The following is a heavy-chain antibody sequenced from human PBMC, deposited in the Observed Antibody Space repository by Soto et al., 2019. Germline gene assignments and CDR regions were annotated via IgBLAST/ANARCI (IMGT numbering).Heavy chain of an antibody. CDR3: AREAVGSSSSLYLEY. CDR1: GASISSGQYS. D-gene: IGHD6-6*01. J-gene: IGHJ4*02. V-gene: IGHV4-30-2*06. CDR2: IYHSGIT. Sequence: SETLSLTCTVSGASISSGQYSWNWIRQSPGKGLEWLGYIYHSGITYYNPSLKSRVTMSVDTSKNQFSLELSSVTATDTAVYYCAREAVGSSSSLYLEYWGQGALVTVSS.